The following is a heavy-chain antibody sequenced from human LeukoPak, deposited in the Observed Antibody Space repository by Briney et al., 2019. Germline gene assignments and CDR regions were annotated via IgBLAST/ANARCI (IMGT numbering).Heavy chain of an antibody. Sequence: PGGSLRLSCAASGFTFSSYGMHWVRQAPGKGLEWVAVISYDGSNKYYADSVKGRFTISRDNSKNTLYLQMNSLRAEDTAVYYCAKDVGAKAYYFDYWGQGTLVTVSS. V-gene: IGHV3-30*18. CDR2: ISYDGSNK. CDR3: AKDVGAKAYYFDY. D-gene: IGHD1-26*01. J-gene: IGHJ4*02. CDR1: GFTFSSYG.